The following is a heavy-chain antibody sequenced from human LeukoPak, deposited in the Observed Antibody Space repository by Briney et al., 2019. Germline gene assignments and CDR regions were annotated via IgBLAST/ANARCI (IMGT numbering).Heavy chain of an antibody. V-gene: IGHV3-23*01. CDR2: ISGSVGST. Sequence: GGSLRLSCAASKFAFSSYAMSWVRQAPGKGLEWVSAISGSVGSTYYADSGKGRFTISRDNSKNTLYLQMNSLRAEDTAVYYCAKHPTTYSSGWYDLWNVGYYFDYWGQGTLVTVSS. D-gene: IGHD6-19*01. CDR3: AKHPTTYSSGWYDLWNVGYYFDY. CDR1: KFAFSSYA. J-gene: IGHJ4*02.